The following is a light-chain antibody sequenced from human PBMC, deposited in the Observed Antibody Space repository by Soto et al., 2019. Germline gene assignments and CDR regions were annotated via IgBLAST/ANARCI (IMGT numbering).Light chain of an antibody. CDR1: GSYNF. Sequence: QSVLTQPASVSGSPGQSITISCTVGSYNFVSWYQQHPGKAPKVLIYEVSKRPSGVSDRFSGSKSGTTASLAITGLQAEDEADYYCQSYDSSLSGFYVFGTGTKVTVL. V-gene: IGLV2-14*02. J-gene: IGLJ1*01. CDR2: EVS. CDR3: QSYDSSLSGFYV.